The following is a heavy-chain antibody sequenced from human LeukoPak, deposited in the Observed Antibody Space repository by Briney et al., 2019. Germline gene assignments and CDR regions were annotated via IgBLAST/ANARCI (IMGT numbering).Heavy chain of an antibody. CDR2: MNPNSGNT. D-gene: IGHD6-13*01. CDR3: ARGTPISSSWFYYYYYGMDV. Sequence: ASVKVSCKASVYTFTSYDINWVRQATGQGLEWMGWMNPNSGNTGYAQKFQGRVTMTRNTSISTAYMELSSLRSEDTAVYYCARGTPISSSWFYYYYYGMDVWGQGTTVTVSS. J-gene: IGHJ6*02. CDR1: VYTFTSYD. V-gene: IGHV1-8*01.